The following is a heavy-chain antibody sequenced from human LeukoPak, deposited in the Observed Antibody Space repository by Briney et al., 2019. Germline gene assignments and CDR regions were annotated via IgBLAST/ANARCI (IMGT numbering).Heavy chain of an antibody. Sequence: GASVKVSCKASGYTFTSYGISWVRHAPGQGREWMGWISAYNCNTNYAQKLQGRVTMTTDTSTSTAYMELRSLRSDDTAVYYCARDFGILTTEAFDIWGQGTMVTVSS. CDR1: GYTFTSYG. D-gene: IGHD3-9*01. V-gene: IGHV1-18*01. J-gene: IGHJ3*02. CDR3: ARDFGILTTEAFDI. CDR2: ISAYNCNT.